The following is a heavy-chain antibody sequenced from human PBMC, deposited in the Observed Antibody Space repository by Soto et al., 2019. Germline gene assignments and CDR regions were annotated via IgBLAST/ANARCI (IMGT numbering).Heavy chain of an antibody. CDR3: ARGEMATIGAGYFDY. V-gene: IGHV3-33*01. CDR1: GFTFSSYG. Sequence: QVQLVESGGGVVQPGRSLRLSCAASGFTFSSYGMHWVRHAPGKGLEWVAVIWYDGSNKYYADSVKGRFTISRDNSKNSLYLQMNSLRAEDTAVYYCARGEMATIGAGYFDYWGQGTLVTVSS. CDR2: IWYDGSNK. D-gene: IGHD5-12*01. J-gene: IGHJ4*02.